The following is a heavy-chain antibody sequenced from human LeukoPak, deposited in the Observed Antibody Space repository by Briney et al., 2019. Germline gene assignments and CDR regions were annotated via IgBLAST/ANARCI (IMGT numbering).Heavy chain of an antibody. CDR3: AKDIGIAVAGTGYFDY. CDR2: ISWGGGST. D-gene: IGHD6-19*01. Sequence: GGSLRLSCAASGFTFDDYTMHWVRQAPGKGLEWVSLISWGGGSTYYADSVKGRFTISRDNSKNSLYLQMNSLRTEDTALYYCAKDIGIAVAGTGYFDYWGQGTLVTVSS. CDR1: GFTFDDYT. J-gene: IGHJ4*02. V-gene: IGHV3-43*01.